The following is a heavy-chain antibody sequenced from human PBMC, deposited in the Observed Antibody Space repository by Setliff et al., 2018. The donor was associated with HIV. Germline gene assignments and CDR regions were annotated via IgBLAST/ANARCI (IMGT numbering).Heavy chain of an antibody. V-gene: IGHV5-51*01. Sequence: GESLKISCRAFGNSFDNHWIAWVRQRPGKGPEWMGFIYTGDSGTKYSPAFQGRVTTSADKSIKTTYLQWTSLQSSDTAMYYCARHQVAMSMLVVQDPGPFDSWGQGTRVTVSS. CDR3: ARHQVAMSMLVVQDPGPFDS. CDR1: GNSFDNHW. J-gene: IGHJ3*02. CDR2: IYTGDSGT. D-gene: IGHD3-10*02.